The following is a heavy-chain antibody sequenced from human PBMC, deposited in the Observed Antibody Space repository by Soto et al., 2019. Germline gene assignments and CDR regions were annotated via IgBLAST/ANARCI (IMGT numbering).Heavy chain of an antibody. Sequence: EVQLVESGGGLIQPGGSLRLSCAASGFTVSSNYMTWVRQAPGKGLEWVSLIYSGGSTYYANSVKGRFTISRDNSKNTLYLQMNSMRAEDTAVYYCARARGGLSVVTATYFDYWGDGTLVTVSS. CDR3: ARARGGLSVVTATYFDY. D-gene: IGHD2-21*02. CDR2: IYSGGST. V-gene: IGHV3-53*01. CDR1: GFTVSSNY. J-gene: IGHJ4*01.